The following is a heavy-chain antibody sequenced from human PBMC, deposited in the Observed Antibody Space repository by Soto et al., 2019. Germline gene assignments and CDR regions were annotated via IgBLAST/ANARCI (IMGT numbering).Heavy chain of an antibody. CDR3: ARSSYYYDSSGYYLIDSYFDY. D-gene: IGHD3-22*01. CDR1: GYTFTGYY. J-gene: IGHJ4*02. V-gene: IGHV1-2*04. Sequence: RASVKVSCKASGYTFTGYYMHWVRQAPGQGLEWMGWINPNSGGTNYAQKFQGWVTMTRDTSISTAYMELSRLRSDDTAVYYCARSSYYYDSSGYYLIDSYFDYWGQGTLVTVSS. CDR2: INPNSGGT.